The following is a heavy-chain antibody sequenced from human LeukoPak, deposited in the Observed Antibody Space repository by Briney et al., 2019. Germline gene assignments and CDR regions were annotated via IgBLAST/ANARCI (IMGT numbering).Heavy chain of an antibody. Sequence: SETLSLTCTVSGGSISSYYWSWIRQPPGKGLEWIASISHTGSTYHNPSLKSRVIISVDMSKNQFSLKLSSVTAADTAVYYCSGLRAAAGPDYWGQGTLVTVSS. CDR2: ISHTGST. J-gene: IGHJ4*02. V-gene: IGHV4-59*05. CDR1: GGSISSYY. CDR3: SGLRAAAGPDY. D-gene: IGHD6-13*01.